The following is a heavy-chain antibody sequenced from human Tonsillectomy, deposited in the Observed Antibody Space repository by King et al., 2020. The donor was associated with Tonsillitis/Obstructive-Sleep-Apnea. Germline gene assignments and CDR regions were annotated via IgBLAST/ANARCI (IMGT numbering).Heavy chain of an antibody. V-gene: IGHV4-34*01. Sequence: VQLQQWGAGLLKPSETLSLTCAVYGGSLSGYYWSWIRQPPGKGLEWIGEIDHSGSTSYNPSLKSRVTVSVDTSKNQFSLKLSSVTAADTAVYYCAREGSSGWYDYWGQGTLVTVSS. CDR2: IDHSGST. D-gene: IGHD6-19*01. CDR1: GGSLSGYY. J-gene: IGHJ4*02. CDR3: AREGSSGWYDY.